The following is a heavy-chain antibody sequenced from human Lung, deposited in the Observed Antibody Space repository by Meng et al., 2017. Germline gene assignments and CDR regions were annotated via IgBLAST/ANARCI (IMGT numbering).Heavy chain of an antibody. V-gene: IGHV4-34*01. J-gene: IGHJ4*02. CDR1: GGSFSDYY. D-gene: IGHD4-11*01. CDR3: ARGPTTMAHDFDY. CDR2: INHSGST. Sequence: QQCGEGSLHSSETLSLTCVVSGGSFSDYYWSWIRQPPGKGLEWIGEINHSGSTNYNPSLESRATISVDTSQNNLSLKLSSVTAADSAVYYCARGPTTMAHDFDYWGQGTLVTVSS.